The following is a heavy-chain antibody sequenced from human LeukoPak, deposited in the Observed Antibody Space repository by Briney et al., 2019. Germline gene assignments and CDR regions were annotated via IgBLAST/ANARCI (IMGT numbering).Heavy chain of an antibody. CDR3: AKDNIVATGRLGWFDP. D-gene: IGHD2-15*01. Sequence: PGGSLRLSCAASGFTFSSYGMHWVRQAPGKGLEWVAVISYDGSNKYYADSVKGRFTISRDNSENTLYLQMNSLRAEDTAVYYCAKDNIVATGRLGWFDPWGQGTLVTVSS. V-gene: IGHV3-30*18. CDR1: GFTFSSYG. CDR2: ISYDGSNK. J-gene: IGHJ5*02.